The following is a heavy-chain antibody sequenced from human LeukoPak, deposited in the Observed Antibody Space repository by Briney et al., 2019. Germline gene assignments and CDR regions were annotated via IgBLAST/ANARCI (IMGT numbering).Heavy chain of an antibody. V-gene: IGHV4-39*07. CDR3: ARGPRSYAARPYYYYYMDV. CDR1: GGSINSGSYY. D-gene: IGHD6-6*01. CDR2: INHSGST. J-gene: IGHJ6*03. Sequence: PSETLSLTCTVSGGSINSGSYYWSWIRQPPGKGLEWIGEINHSGSTNYNPSLKSRVSISVDTSKNQFSLKLSSVTAADTAVYYCARGPRSYAARPYYYYYMDVWGKGTTVTVSS.